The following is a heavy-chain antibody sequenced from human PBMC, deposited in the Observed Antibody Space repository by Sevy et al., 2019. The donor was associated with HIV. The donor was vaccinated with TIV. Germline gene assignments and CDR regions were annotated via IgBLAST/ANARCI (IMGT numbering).Heavy chain of an antibody. V-gene: IGHV1-24*01. CDR1: GHTLTELP. Sequence: ASVKVSCKFSGHTLTELPIHWVRQAPGKRLEWMGRFDPEDGERIYAQKFQGRVTMTEDTSTETAYMELSSLRSEDTALYYCASTREYYSDNSGYFDSWGQGTLATVSS. CDR2: FDPEDGER. CDR3: ASTREYYSDNSGYFDS. D-gene: IGHD3-22*01. J-gene: IGHJ4*02.